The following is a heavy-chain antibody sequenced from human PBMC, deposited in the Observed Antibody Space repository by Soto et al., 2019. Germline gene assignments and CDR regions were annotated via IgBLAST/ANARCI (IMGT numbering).Heavy chain of an antibody. V-gene: IGHV4-30-4*01. CDR3: ARTYYYDSSGPVVFDY. D-gene: IGHD3-22*01. Sequence: SETLSLTCTVSGGSISSGDYYWSWIRQPPGKGLEWIGYIYYSGSTYYNPSLKSRVTISVDTSKNQFSLKLSSVTAADTAVYYCARTYYYDSSGPVVFDYWGQGTLVTVSS. CDR1: GGSISSGDYY. CDR2: IYYSGST. J-gene: IGHJ4*02.